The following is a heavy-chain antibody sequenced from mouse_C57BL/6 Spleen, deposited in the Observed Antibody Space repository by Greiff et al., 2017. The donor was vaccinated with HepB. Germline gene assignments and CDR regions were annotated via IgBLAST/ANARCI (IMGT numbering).Heavy chain of an antibody. Sequence: EVKLQESGPGLVKPSQSLSLTCSVTGYSITSGYFWYWIRQFPGNKLEWMGFISYDGSNNYNPSFKNRTSITRDTSKNQFFLKLNSVTTEDTATYYCARVGLLPYYYAMDYWGQGTSVTVSS. CDR1: GYSITSGYF. CDR3: ARVGLLPYYYAMDY. V-gene: IGHV3-6*01. J-gene: IGHJ4*01. D-gene: IGHD2-3*01. CDR2: ISYDGSN.